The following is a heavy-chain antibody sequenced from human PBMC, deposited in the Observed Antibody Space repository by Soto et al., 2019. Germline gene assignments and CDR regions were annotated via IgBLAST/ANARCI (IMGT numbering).Heavy chain of an antibody. V-gene: IGHV4-39*01. Sequence: QLQLQESGPGLVKPSETLSLTCTVSGASISSSTFYWGWIRQPPGKGLEWIGTVYYSGSAYYNPSLKGPLTISVDTSKNQFSLKLSSVTAADTALYYCVRHAPYRSGWANRNDYWGQGTLVTVSS. CDR3: VRHAPYRSGWANRNDY. D-gene: IGHD6-19*01. J-gene: IGHJ4*02. CDR1: GASISSSTFY. CDR2: VYYSGSA.